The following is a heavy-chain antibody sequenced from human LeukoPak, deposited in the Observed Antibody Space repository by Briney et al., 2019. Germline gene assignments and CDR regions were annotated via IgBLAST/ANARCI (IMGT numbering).Heavy chain of an antibody. CDR3: ASLSGVSGAFDI. J-gene: IGHJ3*02. V-gene: IGHV4-59*01. CDR1: GGPISSYY. Sequence: SETLSLTCSVSGGPISSYYWSWIRQPPGKGLDWIGYIYYSGSTNYNPSLKSRVTISIDTSKNQFSLKLSSVTAADTAVYYCASLSGVSGAFDIWGQGTVVTVSS. CDR2: IYYSGST. D-gene: IGHD6-19*01.